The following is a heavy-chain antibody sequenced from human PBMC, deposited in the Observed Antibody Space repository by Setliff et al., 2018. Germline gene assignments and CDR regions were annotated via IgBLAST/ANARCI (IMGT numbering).Heavy chain of an antibody. J-gene: IGHJ3*02. Sequence: GASVKVSCKTSGYTFTGYYIHWLRQAPGQGPEWMGTINPSSGRTSYAQKFQGRVTMTRDTSTSTVYMDMSSLRSEDTAVYYCVKTHWDTWIRGAFDIWGQGTMVTVSS. D-gene: IGHD3-10*01. V-gene: IGHV1-46*01. CDR3: VKTHWDTWIRGAFDI. CDR1: GYTFTGYY. CDR2: INPSSGRT.